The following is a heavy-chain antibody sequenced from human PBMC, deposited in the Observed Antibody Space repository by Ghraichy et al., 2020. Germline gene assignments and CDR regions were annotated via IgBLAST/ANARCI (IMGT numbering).Heavy chain of an antibody. CDR1: GGSFSGYY. Sequence: SETLSLTCAVYGGSFSGYYWSWIRQPPGKGLEWIGEINHSGSTNYNPSLKSRVTISVDTSKNQFSLKLSSVTAADTAVYYCARGRRRYQLPYYFDYWGQGTLVTVSS. CDR3: ARGRRRYQLPYYFDY. D-gene: IGHD2-2*01. CDR2: INHSGST. J-gene: IGHJ4*02. V-gene: IGHV4-34*01.